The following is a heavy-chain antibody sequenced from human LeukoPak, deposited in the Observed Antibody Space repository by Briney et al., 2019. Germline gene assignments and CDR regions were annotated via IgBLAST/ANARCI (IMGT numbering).Heavy chain of an antibody. CDR3: AKDVVGATKMQNAFDI. Sequence: GGSLRLSCAASGFTVSSNYMSWVRQAPGKGLEWVSVIYSGGSTYYADSVKGRFTISRDNSKNTLYLQMNSLRAEDTAVYYCAKDVVGATKMQNAFDIWGQGTMVTVSS. D-gene: IGHD1-26*01. J-gene: IGHJ3*02. CDR1: GFTVSSNY. CDR2: IYSGGST. V-gene: IGHV3-53*01.